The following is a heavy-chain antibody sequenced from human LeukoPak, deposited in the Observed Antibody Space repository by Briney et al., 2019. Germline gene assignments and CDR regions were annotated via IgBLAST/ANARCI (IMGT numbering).Heavy chain of an antibody. CDR3: ATLDLPPATAAVAA. D-gene: IGHD6-13*01. Sequence: ASVKVSCKVSGYSLIELSMHWVRQGPGKGLEWMGGIDREDGEAIYAQKFEGRVAMTEDTSTDTAFLELSSLTSEDTAVYYCATLDLPPATAAVAAWGRGTLVTVCS. CDR1: GYSLIELS. J-gene: IGHJ5*02. V-gene: IGHV1-24*01. CDR2: IDREDGEA.